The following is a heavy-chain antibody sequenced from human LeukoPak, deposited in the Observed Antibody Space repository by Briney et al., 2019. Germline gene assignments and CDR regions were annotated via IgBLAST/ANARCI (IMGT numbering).Heavy chain of an antibody. V-gene: IGHV1-18*01. CDR3: ARDPCRSTSCYAHWFDP. J-gene: IGHJ5*02. CDR2: ISAYIGNT. Sequence: ASVKVCCKASGYTFTSYGISWVRQAPGQGLESMGWISAYIGNTNYAQKLQGRVTMTTDTYTSTAYMELRSLRSDDTAVYYCARDPCRSTSCYAHWFDPWGQGTLVTVSS. D-gene: IGHD2-2*01. CDR1: GYTFTSYG.